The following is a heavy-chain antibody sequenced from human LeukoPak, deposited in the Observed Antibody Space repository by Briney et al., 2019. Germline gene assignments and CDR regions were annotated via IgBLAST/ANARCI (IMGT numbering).Heavy chain of an antibody. Sequence: GASVKVSCKASGYTFTRHRISWVRQAPGQGLEWMGWISAYNGNTNYAQKLQGRVTMTTDTSTSTAYMELRSLRSDDTAVYYCARDLIAAAKHGSGWFDPWGQGTLVTVSS. CDR2: ISAYNGNT. J-gene: IGHJ5*02. CDR1: GYTFTRHR. V-gene: IGHV1-18*01. D-gene: IGHD6-13*01. CDR3: ARDLIAAAKHGSGWFDP.